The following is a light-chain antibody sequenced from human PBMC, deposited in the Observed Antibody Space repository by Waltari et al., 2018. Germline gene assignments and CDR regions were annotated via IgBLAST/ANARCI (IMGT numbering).Light chain of an antibody. Sequence: FLLTQPHSLSESPGQTVIISCTRSTGSIVTKYVQWYQQRPGSAPTLVIYEDNKRPSGVPRRFSASIDSSSKSASLSISGLRSEDEADYYCQSYDTINWVFGGGTRLTVL. CDR2: EDN. J-gene: IGLJ3*02. CDR3: QSYDTINWV. V-gene: IGLV6-57*03. CDR1: TGSIVTKY.